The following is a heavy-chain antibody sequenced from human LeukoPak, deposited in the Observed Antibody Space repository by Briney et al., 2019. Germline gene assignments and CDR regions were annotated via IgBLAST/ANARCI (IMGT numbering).Heavy chain of an antibody. CDR2: FDPEDGET. D-gene: IGHD3-22*01. J-gene: IGHJ5*02. Sequence: ASVKVSCKVSGYTLTELSMHWVRQAPGKGLEWMGGFDPEDGETIYAQKFQGRVTITADESTSTAYMELSSLRSEDTAVYYCSGSSGYFSWFDPWGQGTLVTVSS. CDR1: GYTLTELS. CDR3: SGSSGYFSWFDP. V-gene: IGHV1-24*01.